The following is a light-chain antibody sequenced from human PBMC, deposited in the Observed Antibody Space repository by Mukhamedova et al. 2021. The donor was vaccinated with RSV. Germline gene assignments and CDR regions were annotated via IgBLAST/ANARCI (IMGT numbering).Light chain of an antibody. CDR2: EVN. V-gene: IGLV2-8*01. CDR3: CSYAGTNDFV. Sequence: GTSSDVGGYNYVSWYQQHPGKAPKLMIFEVNKRPSGVPDRFSGSKSGNTASLTVSGLQADDEADYYCCSYAGTNDFVFGPGTRVTV. CDR1: SSDVGGYNY. J-gene: IGLJ1*01.